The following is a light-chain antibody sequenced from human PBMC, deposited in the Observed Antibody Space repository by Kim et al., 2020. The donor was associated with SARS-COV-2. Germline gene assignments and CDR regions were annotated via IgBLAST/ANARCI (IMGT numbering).Light chain of an antibody. CDR2: DVT. J-gene: IGLJ2*01. CDR1: CHALLCYPS. Sequence: HSISLSPPVPCHALLCYPSVSWYPPHPHKAPILMIYDVTQRPSGVSYRFSGSKSGNTASLTISGLQAEDEADYFCASSTEITTRIFGGGTKVTVL. CDR3: ASSTEITTRI. V-gene: IGLV2-14*03.